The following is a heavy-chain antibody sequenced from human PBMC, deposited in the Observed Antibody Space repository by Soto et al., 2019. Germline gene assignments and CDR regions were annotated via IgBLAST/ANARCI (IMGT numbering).Heavy chain of an antibody. J-gene: IGHJ4*02. D-gene: IGHD1-26*01. V-gene: IGHV4-59*08. CDR2: IYYSGST. CDR1: GASISGYH. CDR3: ARHTPRELTFDY. Sequence: SETLSLTCTVSGASISGYHWSWIRQPPGKGLEWIGYIYYSGSTNYNPSLKSRVTISVDTSKNQFSLKLSSVTAADTAVYYCARHTPRELTFDYWGQGTLVTVSS.